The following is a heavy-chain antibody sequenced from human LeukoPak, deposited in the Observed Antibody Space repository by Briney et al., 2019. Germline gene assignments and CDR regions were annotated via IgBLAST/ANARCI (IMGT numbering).Heavy chain of an antibody. CDR1: GFTFSSYW. CDR3: ARGGHHSGYDSFDY. V-gene: IGHV3-7*03. D-gene: IGHD5-12*01. CDR2: IKQDGSEK. Sequence: GGSLRLSCAASGFTFSSYWMSWVRQAPGKGLERVANIKQDGSEKYYVDSVKGRFTISRDNAKNSLYLQMNSLRSEDTAVYYCARGGHHSGYDSFDYWGQGTLVTVSS. J-gene: IGHJ4*02.